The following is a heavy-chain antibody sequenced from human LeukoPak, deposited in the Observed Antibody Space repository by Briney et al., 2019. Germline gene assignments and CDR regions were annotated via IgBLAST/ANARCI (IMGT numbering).Heavy chain of an antibody. Sequence: SETLSLTCTVSGGSISSGSYYWSWIRQPAGKGLEWIGRIYTSGSTNYNPSLKSRVTISVDTSKNQFSLKLSSVTAADTAVYYCARWGMTTVTTPPDDAFDIWGQGTMVTVSS. CDR1: GGSISSGSYY. V-gene: IGHV4-61*02. CDR3: ARWGMTTVTTPPDDAFDI. J-gene: IGHJ3*02. D-gene: IGHD4-17*01. CDR2: IYTSGST.